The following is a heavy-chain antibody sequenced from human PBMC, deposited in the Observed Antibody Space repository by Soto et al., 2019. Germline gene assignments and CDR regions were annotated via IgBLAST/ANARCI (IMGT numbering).Heavy chain of an antibody. CDR1: GFSLSTSGVG. CDR3: AHRLSLGRGRYSSSWYYDY. V-gene: IGHV2-5*01. Sequence: QITLKESGPTLVKPTQNLTLTCTFSGFSLSTSGVGVGWIRQPPGKALEWLALIYWNDDKRYSPSLKSRLTITKDTSKNQVVLTMTNMDPVDTATYYCAHRLSLGRGRYSSSWYYDYWGQGTLVTVSS. CDR2: IYWNDDK. D-gene: IGHD6-13*01. J-gene: IGHJ4*02.